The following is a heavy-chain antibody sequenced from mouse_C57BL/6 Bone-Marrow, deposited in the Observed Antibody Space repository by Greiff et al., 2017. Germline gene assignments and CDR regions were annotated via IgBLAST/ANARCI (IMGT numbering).Heavy chain of an antibody. CDR1: GYTFTDYY. CDR3: ARLEGLHYYGSSYGFAY. CDR2: IYPGSGNT. D-gene: IGHD1-1*01. V-gene: IGHV1-76*01. Sequence: VQLQQSGAELVRPGASVKLSCKASGYTFTDYYINWVKQRPGQGLEWIARIYPGSGNTYYNEKFKGKATLTAEKSSSTAYMQLSSLTSEDSAVYFCARLEGLHYYGSSYGFAYWGQGTLVTVSA. J-gene: IGHJ3*01.